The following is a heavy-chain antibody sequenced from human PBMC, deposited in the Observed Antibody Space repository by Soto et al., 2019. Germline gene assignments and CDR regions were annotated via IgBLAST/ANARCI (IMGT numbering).Heavy chain of an antibody. CDR3: ARGLRNYYGVDV. D-gene: IGHD4-17*01. Sequence: GGSLRLSCAASGFTFSSYAMKWVRQAPGKGLEWVSLIGESGTPTYYADSVKGRFTISRDNSGNTLFLEMYSLRAEDTAVYYCARGLRNYYGVDVWGQGTTVTVSS. J-gene: IGHJ6*02. CDR2: IGESGTPT. V-gene: IGHV3-23*01. CDR1: GFTFSSYA.